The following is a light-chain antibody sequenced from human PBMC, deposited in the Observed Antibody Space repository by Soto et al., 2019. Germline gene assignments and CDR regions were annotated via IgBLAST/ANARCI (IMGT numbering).Light chain of an antibody. CDR2: GAS. CDR3: QQYNNWPLYT. J-gene: IGKJ2*01. V-gene: IGKV3-15*01. CDR1: QSVSSN. Sequence: EIVMTQSPATLSVSPGERATLSCRASQSVSSNFAWYQQKPGQAPRLLIYGASTRATGIPARFSGSGSGTELTLTISSLQSEDFAVYYCQQYNNWPLYTFGQGTKLEIK.